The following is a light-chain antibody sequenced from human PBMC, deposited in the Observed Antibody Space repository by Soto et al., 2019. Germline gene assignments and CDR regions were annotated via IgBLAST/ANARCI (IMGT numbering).Light chain of an antibody. Sequence: EIVLTXSXGTLSLSPGDRATLSCRASQSVRSNYLAWYQQKPGQAPRLLLYGASSRATGIPDRFSGSGSGTDFTLTISRLEPEAFAVYYCQQYDTSPPLTFGGGNKVEIK. CDR3: QQYDTSPPLT. V-gene: IGKV3-20*01. CDR1: QSVRSNY. J-gene: IGKJ4*01. CDR2: GAS.